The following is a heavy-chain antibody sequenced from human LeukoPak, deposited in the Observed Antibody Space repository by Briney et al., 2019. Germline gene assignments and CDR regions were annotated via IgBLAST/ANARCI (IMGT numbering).Heavy chain of an antibody. V-gene: IGHV4-30-2*01. Sequence: SETLSLTCAVSGGSISSGGYSWSWIRQPPGKGLEWIGYIYHSGSTYYNPSLKSRVTISVDRSKNQFSLKLSSVTAADTAVYYCARAAYGSGSYYIVFDYWGQGTLVTVSS. J-gene: IGHJ4*02. CDR3: ARAAYGSGSYYIVFDY. D-gene: IGHD3-10*01. CDR1: GGSISSGGYS. CDR2: IYHSGST.